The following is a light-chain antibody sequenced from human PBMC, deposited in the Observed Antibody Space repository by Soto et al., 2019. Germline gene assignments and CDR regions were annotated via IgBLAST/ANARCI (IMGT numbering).Light chain of an antibody. V-gene: IGKV3-11*01. CDR1: QSISSN. CDR2: GAS. J-gene: IGKJ5*01. CDR3: QQRSSWPPIT. Sequence: EIVMTQSPDTLSVSPGERATLSCRASQSISSNLAWYLQKVGQAPRLLIYGASTRAPGIPARFSGSGSGTDFTLTISDLEPEDFAIYYCQQRSSWPPITFGQGTRLEIK.